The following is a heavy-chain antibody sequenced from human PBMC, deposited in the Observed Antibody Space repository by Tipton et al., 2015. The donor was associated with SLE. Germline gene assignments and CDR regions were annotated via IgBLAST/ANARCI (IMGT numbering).Heavy chain of an antibody. V-gene: IGHV4-59*01. J-gene: IGHJ3*02. D-gene: IGHD4-11*01. CDR2: IHYSGTT. Sequence: TLSLTCTVSGGSITSSSDWTWIRQPPGRGLEWIGYIHYSGTTNYNPSLKSRVTMSVDTSKNQFSLNLRSVTAADTAMYYCARPRERDYNDAFDIWGQGTMVIVSS. CDR3: ARPRERDYNDAFDI. CDR1: GGSITSSSD.